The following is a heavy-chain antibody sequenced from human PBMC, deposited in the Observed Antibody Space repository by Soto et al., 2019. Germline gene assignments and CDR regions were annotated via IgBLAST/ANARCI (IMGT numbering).Heavy chain of an antibody. V-gene: IGHV4-31*03. D-gene: IGHD3-22*01. CDR3: ARDNYDSSGYYHGSFDY. CDR2: IYYSGST. CDR1: GGSISSGGYY. J-gene: IGHJ4*02. Sequence: SETLSLTCTVSGGSISSGGYYWSWIRQHPGKGLEWIGYIYYSGSTYYNPSLKSRVTISVDTSKNQFSLKLSSVTAADTAVYYCARDNYDSSGYYHGSFDYWGQGTLVTVSS.